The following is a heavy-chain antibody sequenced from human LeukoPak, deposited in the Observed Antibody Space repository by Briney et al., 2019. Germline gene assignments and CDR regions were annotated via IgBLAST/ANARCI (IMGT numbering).Heavy chain of an antibody. CDR2: IYYSGST. Sequence: SETLSLTCTVSGGSISSYYWSWIRQPPGKGLEWIGYIYYSGSTNYNPSLKSRVTISVDTSKNQFSLKLSSVTAADTAVYYCATDRLRAARLSYYYYMDVWGKGTTVTVSS. D-gene: IGHD6-6*01. V-gene: IGHV4-59*01. CDR3: ATDRLRAARLSYYYYMDV. CDR1: GGSISSYY. J-gene: IGHJ6*03.